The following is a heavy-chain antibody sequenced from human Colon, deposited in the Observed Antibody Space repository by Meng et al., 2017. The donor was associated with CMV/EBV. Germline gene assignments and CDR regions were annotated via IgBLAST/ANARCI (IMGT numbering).Heavy chain of an antibody. J-gene: IGHJ2*01. CDR1: GGSINTSDYY. V-gene: IGHV4-31*03. Sequence: LRLSCSASGGSINTSDYYWTWIRQHPGKGLEWIGYIFYTGQTYYNPSLKSRLSFSIDTSKNQFSLSLNSVTAADTAVYYCAKFPRRTHHWHFDLWGRGSLVTVSS. CDR3: AKFPRRTHHWHFDL. CDR2: IFYTGQT. D-gene: IGHD1-14*01.